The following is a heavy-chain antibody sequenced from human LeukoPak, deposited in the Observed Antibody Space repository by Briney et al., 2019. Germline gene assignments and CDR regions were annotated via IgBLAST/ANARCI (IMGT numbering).Heavy chain of an antibody. CDR3: ARLYCSSTSCHTLHYYYMDV. D-gene: IGHD2-2*02. V-gene: IGHV3-7*01. CDR2: IEEGGSEK. J-gene: IGHJ6*03. Sequence: GGSLRLSCAASGFTFSNSWMTWVRQPPGKGLEWVADIEEGGSEKYYVDSVKGRFTISRDNAKNSLYLQMNSLRAEDTALYYCARLYCSSTSCHTLHYYYMDVWGKGTTVTVSS. CDR1: GFTFSNSW.